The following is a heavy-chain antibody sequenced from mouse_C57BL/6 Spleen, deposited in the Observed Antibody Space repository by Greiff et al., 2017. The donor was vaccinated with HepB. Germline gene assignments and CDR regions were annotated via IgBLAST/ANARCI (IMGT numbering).Heavy chain of an antibody. CDR3: ARRQGGYGSSHFDY. Sequence: EVKLMESGGGLVKPGGSLKLSCAASGFTFSSYTMSWVRQTPEKRLEWVATISGGGGNTYYPDSVKGRSTISRDNAKNTRYLQMSSLRSEDTALYYCARRQGGYGSSHFDYWGQGTTLTVSS. V-gene: IGHV5-9*01. J-gene: IGHJ2*01. D-gene: IGHD1-1*01. CDR2: ISGGGGNT. CDR1: GFTFSSYT.